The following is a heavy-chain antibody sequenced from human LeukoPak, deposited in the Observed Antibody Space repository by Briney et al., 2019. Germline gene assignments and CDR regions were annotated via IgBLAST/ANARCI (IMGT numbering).Heavy chain of an antibody. Sequence: PSETLSLTCTVSGGFNSRYYWAWIRQPPGKGLEWIGDIYYSGSTNYNPSLKSRVTISVDTSKNQFSLRLSSVTAADTAVYYSARLASGSYGPLTPFDYWGQGTLVTVSS. CDR1: GGFNSRYY. V-gene: IGHV4-59*08. CDR3: ARLASGSYGPLTPFDY. J-gene: IGHJ4*02. CDR2: IYYSGST. D-gene: IGHD1-26*01.